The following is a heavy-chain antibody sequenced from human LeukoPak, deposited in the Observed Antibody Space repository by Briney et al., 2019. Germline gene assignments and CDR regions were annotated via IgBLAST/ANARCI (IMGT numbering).Heavy chain of an antibody. CDR3: AKDRLPGGSHWDAFDI. J-gene: IGHJ3*02. CDR2: ISGSGGST. Sequence: GGSLRLSCAASGFTFSSYAMSWVRQAPGKGLEWVSAISGSGGSTYYADSVKGRFTISRDNSKNTLYLQMNSLRAEDTAVYYCAKDRLPGGSHWDAFDIWGQGTMVTVSS. V-gene: IGHV3-23*01. D-gene: IGHD1-26*01. CDR1: GFTFSSYA.